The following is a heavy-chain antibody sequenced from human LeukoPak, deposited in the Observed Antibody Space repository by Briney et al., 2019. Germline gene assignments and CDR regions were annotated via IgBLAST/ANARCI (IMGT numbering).Heavy chain of an antibody. V-gene: IGHV3-53*01. CDR2: IYSGGST. CDR1: GFTVSSNY. Sequence: GGSLRLSCAASGFTVSSNYMSWVRQAPGKGLEWVSVIYSGGSTYYADSVKGRFTISRDNSKNTLYLQMNSLRAEDTAVYYCAKRRIVGAIDYWGQGTLVTVSS. D-gene: IGHD1-26*01. J-gene: IGHJ4*02. CDR3: AKRRIVGAIDY.